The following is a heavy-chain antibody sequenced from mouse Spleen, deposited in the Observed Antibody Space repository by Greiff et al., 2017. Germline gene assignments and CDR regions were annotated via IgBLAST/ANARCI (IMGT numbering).Heavy chain of an antibody. J-gene: IGHJ4*01. V-gene: IGHV5-9-1*01. Sequence: DVMLVESGGGLVKPGGSLKLSCAASGFTFSSYAMSWVRQTPEKRLEWVATISSGGSYTYYPDSVKGRFTISRDNAKNTLYLQMSSLRSEDTAMYYCARPEKAMDYWGQGTSVTVSS. CDR2: ISSGGSYT. CDR1: GFTFSSYA. CDR3: ARPEKAMDY.